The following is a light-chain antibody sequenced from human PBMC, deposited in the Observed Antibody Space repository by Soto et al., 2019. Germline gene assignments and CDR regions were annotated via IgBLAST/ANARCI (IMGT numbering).Light chain of an antibody. CDR2: QDS. CDR3: QAWDSSTVV. J-gene: IGLJ2*01. CDR1: KLGDKY. Sequence: SYELTQPPSVSVSPGQTASITCSGDKLGDKYAYWYQQKPGQSPVLVISQDSKRPSGIPERFSGSNSGNTATLTISETQAMDEADYYCQAWDSSTVVFGGGTQLTVL. V-gene: IGLV3-1*01.